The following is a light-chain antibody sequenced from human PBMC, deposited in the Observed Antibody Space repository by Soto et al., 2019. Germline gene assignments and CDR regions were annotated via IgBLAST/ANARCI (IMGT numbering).Light chain of an antibody. CDR2: GAS. J-gene: IGKJ1*01. CDR1: QSVSSSY. Sequence: EIVLTQSPGTLSFSPGERATLSFRASQSVSSSYLAWYQQKPGQAPRLLIYGASNRATGIPDRFSGSGSGTDFTLTISRLEPEDFAVYYCQQYYNWPRTFGQGTKVDIK. CDR3: QQYYNWPRT. V-gene: IGKV3-20*01.